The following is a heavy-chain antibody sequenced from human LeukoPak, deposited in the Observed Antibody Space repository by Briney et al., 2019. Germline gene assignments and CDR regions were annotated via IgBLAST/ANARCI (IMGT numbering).Heavy chain of an antibody. Sequence: ASVKVSCKASGYTFTGYYMHWVRQAPGQGLEWMGRINPNSGGTNYAQKFQGRVTMTRDTSISTAYMELSRLGSDDTAVYYCARELITMVRGVTPFDYWGQGTLVTVSS. CDR1: GYTFTGYY. V-gene: IGHV1-2*06. D-gene: IGHD3-10*01. J-gene: IGHJ4*02. CDR3: ARELITMVRGVTPFDY. CDR2: INPNSGGT.